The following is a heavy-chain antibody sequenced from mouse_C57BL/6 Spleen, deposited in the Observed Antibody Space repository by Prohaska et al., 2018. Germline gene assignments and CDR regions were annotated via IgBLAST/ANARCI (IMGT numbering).Heavy chain of an antibody. V-gene: IGHV1-42*01. D-gene: IGHD3-2*02. CDR1: GYSFTGYY. CDR3: ASGGSSGPYYFDY. CDR2: NNPSTGGN. Sequence: EVQLQQSGPELVKPGASVKISCKASGYSFTGYYMNWVKQSPEKSLEWIGENNPSTGGNTYNQKFKAKATLTVDKSSSTAYMQLKSLTSEDSAVYYCASGGSSGPYYFDYWGQGTTLTVSS. J-gene: IGHJ2*01.